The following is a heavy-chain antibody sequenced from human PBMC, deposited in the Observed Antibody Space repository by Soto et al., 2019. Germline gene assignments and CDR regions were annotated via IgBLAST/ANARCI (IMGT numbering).Heavy chain of an antibody. Sequence: EVQLVESGGGLVQPGGSLRLSCAASGFTFSSYSMNWVRQAPGKGLEWVSYISSSSGTIYYADSVKGRFTISRDNAKNSMYLQMNSLRAEDTAVYYCARNGGQGGRPCCGGFDYWGQGTLVTVSS. CDR3: ARNGGQGGRPCCGGFDY. V-gene: IGHV3-48*01. J-gene: IGHJ4*02. CDR1: GFTFSSYS. D-gene: IGHD3-16*01. CDR2: ISSSSGTI.